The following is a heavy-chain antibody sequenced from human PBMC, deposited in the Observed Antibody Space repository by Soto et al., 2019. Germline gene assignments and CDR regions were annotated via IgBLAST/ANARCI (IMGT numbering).Heavy chain of an antibody. Sequence: SETLSLTCTVSGGSISSSSYYWGWIRQPPGKGLEWIGSIYYSGSTYYNPSLKIRLTISVDTAKNQFSLKLSSVTAADTAVYYCARGGVVPAEYYYGIDVWGQGTTVTVSS. J-gene: IGHJ6*02. D-gene: IGHD2-2*01. CDR3: ARGGVVPAEYYYGIDV. V-gene: IGHV4-39*01. CDR1: GGSISSSSYY. CDR2: IYYSGST.